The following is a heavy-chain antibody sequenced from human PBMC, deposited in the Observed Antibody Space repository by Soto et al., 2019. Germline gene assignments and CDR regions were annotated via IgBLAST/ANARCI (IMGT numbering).Heavy chain of an antibody. CDR1: GFTFSSYS. Sequence: LRLSCAASGFTFSSYSMNWVRQAPGKGLEWVSSISSSSSYIYYADSVKGRFTISRDNAKNSLYLQMNSLRAEDTAVYYCARLHNYDILTGYYRGNWFDPWGQGTLVTVSS. V-gene: IGHV3-21*01. D-gene: IGHD3-9*01. CDR2: ISSSSSYI. J-gene: IGHJ5*02. CDR3: ARLHNYDILTGYYRGNWFDP.